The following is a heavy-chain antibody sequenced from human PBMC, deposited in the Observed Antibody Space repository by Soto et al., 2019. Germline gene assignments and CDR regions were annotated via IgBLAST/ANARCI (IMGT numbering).Heavy chain of an antibody. J-gene: IGHJ3*02. CDR1: GDSVSSNSAA. V-gene: IGHV6-1*01. D-gene: IGHD2-15*01. CDR3: AAAGGRFDAFDI. CDR2: TYYRSKWYN. Sequence: KQSQTLSLTCALSGDSVSSNSAAWNWIRQSPSRGLEWLGRTYYRSKWYNDYAVSVKSRITINPDTSKNQFSLQLNSVTPEDTAVYYCAAAGGRFDAFDIWGQGTMVTVSS.